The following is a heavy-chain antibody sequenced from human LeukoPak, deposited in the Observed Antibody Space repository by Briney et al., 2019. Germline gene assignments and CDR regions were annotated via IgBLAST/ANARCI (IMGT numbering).Heavy chain of an antibody. CDR1: GGSISSSSYY. Sequence: KPSETLSLTCTVSGGSISSSSYYWGWIRQPPGKGLEWIGSIYYSGSTYYNPSLKSRVTTSVDTSKNQFSLKLSSVTAADTAVYYCARARRVGATVGFDYWGQGTLVTVSS. J-gene: IGHJ4*02. CDR2: IYYSGST. D-gene: IGHD1-26*01. CDR3: ARARRVGATVGFDY. V-gene: IGHV4-39*01.